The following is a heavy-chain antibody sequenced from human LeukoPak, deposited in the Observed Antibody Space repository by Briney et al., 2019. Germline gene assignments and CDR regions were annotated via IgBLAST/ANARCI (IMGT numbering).Heavy chain of an antibody. J-gene: IGHJ4*02. CDR3: ARGSEYTSSTNYYFDY. Sequence: GGPLSSSGAASGLTFRGYGMSWSRKAPGKGWRGGPNKKQDGSEKHYVDSVKGRFTISRDNAKKSLFLHMNSLRVEDTAVYYCARGSEYTSSTNYYFDYWGQGTLVTVSS. CDR1: GLTFRGYG. V-gene: IGHV3-7*01. CDR2: KKQDGSEK. D-gene: IGHD6-6*01.